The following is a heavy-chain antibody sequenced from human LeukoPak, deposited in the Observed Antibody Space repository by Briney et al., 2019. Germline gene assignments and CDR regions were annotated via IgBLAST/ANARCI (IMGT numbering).Heavy chain of an antibody. D-gene: IGHD6-13*01. Sequence: AESLRLSCAASGFTFSDYYMSWIRQAPGKGLEWVSYISSSGSTIYYADSVKGRFTISRANAKNSLYLQMNSLRAEDTAVYYCASEGVGYSSSWYAFHYWGQGTLVTVSS. J-gene: IGHJ4*02. CDR3: ASEGVGYSSSWYAFHY. CDR1: GFTFSDYY. CDR2: ISSSGSTI. V-gene: IGHV3-11*04.